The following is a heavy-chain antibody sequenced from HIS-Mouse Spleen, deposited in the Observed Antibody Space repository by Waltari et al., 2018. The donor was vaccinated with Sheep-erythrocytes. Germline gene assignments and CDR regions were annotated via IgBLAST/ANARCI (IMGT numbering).Heavy chain of an antibody. CDR2: INHSGST. Sequence: QVQLQQWGAGLLKPSETLSLTCTVYGGSFSGYYWSWIRQPPGKGLEWIGEINHSGSTNYNPSRTSRVTISVDTSKNQFSRKLSSVTAADTAVYYCARGGRRTGFDYWGQGTLVTVSS. D-gene: IGHD3-9*01. CDR3: ARGGRRTGFDY. J-gene: IGHJ4*02. V-gene: IGHV4-34*01. CDR1: GGSFSGYY.